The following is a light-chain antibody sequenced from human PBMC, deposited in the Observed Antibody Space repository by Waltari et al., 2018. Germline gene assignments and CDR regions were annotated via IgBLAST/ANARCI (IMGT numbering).Light chain of an antibody. CDR2: DVS. Sequence: QSALTQPASVSGSPGQSITISCTGTCSDVGGHPYVSWYQPHPGDAPKPIRYDVSSHASGGPPRVSAARSGNTDSLTISGLRTEDEADEYCSSYSSVTNVVFGGGTKLTVL. CDR3: SSYSSVTNVV. V-gene: IGLV2-14*01. CDR1: CSDVGGHPY. J-gene: IGLJ2*01.